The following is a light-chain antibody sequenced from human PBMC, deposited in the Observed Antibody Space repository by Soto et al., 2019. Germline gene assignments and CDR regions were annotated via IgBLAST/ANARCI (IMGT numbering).Light chain of an antibody. CDR1: QSVNKW. CDR3: QQYNTYST. CDR2: DAS. V-gene: IGKV1-5*01. Sequence: DIQMTQSPSTLPASVGDRVTITGRASQSVNKWLAWFQPKPGKVPNPLIYDASSSKSGVPARFSGSGSGTEFTTTIRSLQPDDFATYYCQQYNTYSTFGQGTRLEIK. J-gene: IGKJ5*01.